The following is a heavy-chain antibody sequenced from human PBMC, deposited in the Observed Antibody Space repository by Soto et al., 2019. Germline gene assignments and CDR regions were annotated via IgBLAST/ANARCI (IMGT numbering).Heavy chain of an antibody. CDR1: GGSISSYY. CDR2: IYDSGTT. V-gene: IGHV4-59*12. CDR3: ARELLRYFYWSGVGV. Sequence: LSLTCTVSGGSISSYYWSWVRQPPGKGLEWIGYIYDSGTTNYNPSLKSRVTISVYKSKNQYSLKLSSVTAADTAVYYCARELLRYFYWSGVGVWGPGTTVTVSS. J-gene: IGHJ6*02. D-gene: IGHD3-9*01.